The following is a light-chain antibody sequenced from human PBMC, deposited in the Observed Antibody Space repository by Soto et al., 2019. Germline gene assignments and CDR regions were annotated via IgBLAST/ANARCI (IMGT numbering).Light chain of an antibody. V-gene: IGKV3-15*01. CDR2: GAS. CDR3: QRYNNWPLT. Sequence: EIVMTQSPATLSVSPGETVTLSCWASQGVGRTVAWYQQKPGQTPRLLIYGASTRATGIPARFSGSGSGTEFTLTINSLQSEDSAVYYCQRYNNWPLTFGGGTKV. J-gene: IGKJ4*01. CDR1: QGVGRT.